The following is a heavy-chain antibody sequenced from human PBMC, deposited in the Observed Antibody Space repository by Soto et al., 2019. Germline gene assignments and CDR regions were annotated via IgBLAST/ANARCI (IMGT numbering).Heavy chain of an antibody. CDR2: TYYGSKWYS. Sequence: SQTLSLTCAISGDSVSTNSAHWNWIRQSPSRGLEWLGRTYYGSKWYSDYAESVKSRIAINADTSKNQFTLQLKSVRPEDTAIYYCARVSPQWLAPEAHFDSWGQGTLVTVS. CDR3: ARVSPQWLAPEAHFDS. V-gene: IGHV6-1*01. CDR1: GDSVSTNSAH. J-gene: IGHJ4*02. D-gene: IGHD6-19*01.